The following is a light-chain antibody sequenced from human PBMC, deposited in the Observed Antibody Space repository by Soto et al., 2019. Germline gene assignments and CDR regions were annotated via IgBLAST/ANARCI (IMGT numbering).Light chain of an antibody. J-gene: IGLJ2*01. Sequence: QLVLTQPPSASETPGQRVTISCSGSSSNIGSNPVNWYQQLPGTAPKLLIYTNNQRPSGVPDRFSGSKSGTSASLAISGLQSEDEADYYCAAWDDSLNAVVFGGGTKLTVL. CDR2: TNN. V-gene: IGLV1-44*01. CDR3: AAWDDSLNAVV. CDR1: SSNIGSNP.